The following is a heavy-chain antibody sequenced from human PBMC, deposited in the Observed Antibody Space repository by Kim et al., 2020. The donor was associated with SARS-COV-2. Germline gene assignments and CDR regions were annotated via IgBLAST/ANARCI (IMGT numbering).Heavy chain of an antibody. CDR1: GFTFSSYS. V-gene: IGHV3-21*01. CDR2: ISSSSSYI. CDR3: AREEGYCSSTSCYDDQYYYYYGMDV. D-gene: IGHD2-2*01. J-gene: IGHJ6*02. Sequence: GGSLRLSCAASGFTFSSYSMNWVRQAPGKGLEWVSSISSSSSYIYYADSVKGRFTISRDNAKNSLYLQMNSLRAEDTAVYYCAREEGYCSSTSCYDDQYYYYYGMDVWGQGTTVTVSS.